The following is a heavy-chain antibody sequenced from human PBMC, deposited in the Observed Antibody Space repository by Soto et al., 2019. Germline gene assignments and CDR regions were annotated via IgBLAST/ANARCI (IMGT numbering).Heavy chain of an antibody. CDR2: ITGGGSST. V-gene: IGHV3-23*01. CDR3: AKGSAAARPYYFDY. J-gene: IGHJ4*02. D-gene: IGHD6-13*01. CDR1: GFTFSRYA. Sequence: EVQSLESGGGLAQPGGSLRLSCAASGFTFSRYAMSWVRQAPGKGLEWVSAITGGGSSTYYADSVKGRFTISRDNSKNTLSLQMNGLRAEDTAVYYCAKGSAAARPYYFDYWGQGALVTVSS.